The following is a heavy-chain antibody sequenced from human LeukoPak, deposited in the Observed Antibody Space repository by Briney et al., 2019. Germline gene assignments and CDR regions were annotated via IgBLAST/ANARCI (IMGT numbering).Heavy chain of an antibody. D-gene: IGHD7-27*01. V-gene: IGHV4-39*01. Sequence: SETLSLTCTVSGGSISSSSYYWGWLRQPPGKGLEWIGSIYYSGSTYYNPSLKSRVTISVDTSKNQFSLKLSSVTAADTAVYYCAETAQLGTWGQGTLVTVSS. J-gene: IGHJ5*02. CDR2: IYYSGST. CDR1: GGSISSSSYY. CDR3: AETAQLGT.